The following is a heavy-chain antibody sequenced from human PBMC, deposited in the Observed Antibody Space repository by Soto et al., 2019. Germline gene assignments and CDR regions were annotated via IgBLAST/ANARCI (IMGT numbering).Heavy chain of an antibody. CDR3: VRDIR. Sequence: EVQLVESGGGLVQPGGSLRLSCAASGFTFNNFWMYWVCQTPEKGLVWVSGINSDGTTTIYADSVKGRFTISRDNAKNTLYLQMNSLTVEATAIYYCVRDIRWGQGTLVTVSS. CDR1: GFTFNNFW. CDR2: INSDGTTT. J-gene: IGHJ4*02. V-gene: IGHV3-74*01.